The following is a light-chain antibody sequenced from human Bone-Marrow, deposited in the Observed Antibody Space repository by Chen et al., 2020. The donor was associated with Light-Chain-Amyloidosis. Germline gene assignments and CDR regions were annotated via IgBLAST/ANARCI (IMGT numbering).Light chain of an antibody. J-gene: IGKJ2*01. V-gene: IGKV1-39*01. CDR1: QSISSY. Sequence: DIQMTQSPSSLSASVGDRVTITCRASQSISSYLNWYQQKPGKAPKLLIYAASSLQSGVPSRFSGSGSGTDFTLTISSLQPEDFATDYCQQSYSTPYTFGRGTKLEIK. CDR2: AAS. CDR3: QQSYSTPYT.